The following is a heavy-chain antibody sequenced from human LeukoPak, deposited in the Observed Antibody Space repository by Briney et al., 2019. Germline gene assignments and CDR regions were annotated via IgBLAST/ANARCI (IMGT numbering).Heavy chain of an antibody. D-gene: IGHD1-26*01. CDR3: ARGPSLIVGATTWFDP. CDR2: MNPNSGNT. Sequence: ASVKVSCKASGYTFTSYDINWVRQATGQGLEWMGWMNPNSGNTGYAQKFQGRVTMTRNTSISTAYMELGSLRSEDTAVYYCARGPSLIVGATTWFDPWGQGTLVTVSS. CDR1: GYTFTSYD. V-gene: IGHV1-8*01. J-gene: IGHJ5*02.